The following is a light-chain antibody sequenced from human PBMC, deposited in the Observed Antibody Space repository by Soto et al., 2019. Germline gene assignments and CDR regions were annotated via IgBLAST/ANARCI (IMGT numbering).Light chain of an antibody. V-gene: IGKV3-15*01. CDR2: GAS. CDR1: HSVNSH. Sequence: VMMQSPATLSVSPGERVTLSCGTSHSVNSHVAWYQQKPGQAPRLLLYGASTRATGIPVRFSGSGFGTEFTLTISSLQSEDFAVYYCQQYNNWPITFGQGTRREIK. CDR3: QQYNNWPIT. J-gene: IGKJ5*01.